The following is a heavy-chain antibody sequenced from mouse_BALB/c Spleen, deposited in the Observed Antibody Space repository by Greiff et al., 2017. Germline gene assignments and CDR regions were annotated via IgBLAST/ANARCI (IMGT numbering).Heavy chain of an antibody. CDR3: ARSLYYYGSSYVWFAY. D-gene: IGHD1-1*01. V-gene: IGHV1-80*01. CDR1: GYAFSSYW. J-gene: IGHJ3*01. Sequence: QVQLQQSGAELVRPGSSVKISCKASGYAFSSYWMNWVKQRPGQGLEWIGQIYPGDGDTNYNGKFKGKATLTADKSSSTAYMQLSSLTSEDSAVYFCARSLYYYGSSYVWFAYWGQGTLVTVSA. CDR2: IYPGDGDT.